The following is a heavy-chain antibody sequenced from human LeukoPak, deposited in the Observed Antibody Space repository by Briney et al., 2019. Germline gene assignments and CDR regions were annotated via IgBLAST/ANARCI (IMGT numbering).Heavy chain of an antibody. CDR3: AIKGYFDYGDAFDI. J-gene: IGHJ3*02. Sequence: GGSLRLSCAASGFTFSSYGMHWVRQAPGKGLEWVAFIRYDGSNKYYADSVKGRFTISRDNAKNTLYLQMNSLRAEDTAVYYCAIKGYFDYGDAFDIWGQGTMVAVSS. CDR2: IRYDGSNK. CDR1: GFTFSSYG. D-gene: IGHD3-9*01. V-gene: IGHV3-30*02.